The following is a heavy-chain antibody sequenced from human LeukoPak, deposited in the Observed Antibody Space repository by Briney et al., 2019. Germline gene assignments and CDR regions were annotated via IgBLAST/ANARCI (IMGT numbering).Heavy chain of an antibody. J-gene: IGHJ4*02. D-gene: IGHD7-27*01. CDR3: ARDQTGDSCFDY. CDR1: GGSFSGYY. CDR2: INHSGST. Sequence: SETLSLTCAVYGGSFSGYYWSWIRQPPGKGLEWIGEINHSGSTNYNPSLKSRVTISVDTSKNQFSLKLSSVTAADTAVYYCARDQTGDSCFDYWGQGTLVTVSS. V-gene: IGHV4-34*01.